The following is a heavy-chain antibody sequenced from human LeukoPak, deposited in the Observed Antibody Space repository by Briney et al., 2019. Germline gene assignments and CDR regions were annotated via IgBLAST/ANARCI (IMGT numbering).Heavy chain of an antibody. Sequence: GGSLRLSCAASGFTFCSYWMRWVRQAPGKGLEWVANIKQDGSEKYYVDSVKGRFTISRDNAKNSLYLQMNSLRAEDTAVYYCARDRRYGSGYFDYWGQGTLVTVSS. CDR2: IKQDGSEK. CDR3: ARDRRYGSGYFDY. D-gene: IGHD3-10*01. CDR1: GFTFCSYW. J-gene: IGHJ4*02. V-gene: IGHV3-7*01.